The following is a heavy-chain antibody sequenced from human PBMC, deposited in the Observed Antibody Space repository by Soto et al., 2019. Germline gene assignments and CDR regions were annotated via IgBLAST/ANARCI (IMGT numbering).Heavy chain of an antibody. D-gene: IGHD3-9*01. Sequence: PGGSLRLSCAGSGVTFRGYAVHWVRQTPGKGLEWVTVISDDGSKTYYADSVKGRFSVSRDDSTNMVFLQMSSLRPEDTAVYHCARAYQLTYYFDDWGPGTPVTVSS. CDR3: ARAYQLTYYFDD. CDR2: ISDDGSKT. V-gene: IGHV3-30*14. CDR1: GVTFRGYA. J-gene: IGHJ4*02.